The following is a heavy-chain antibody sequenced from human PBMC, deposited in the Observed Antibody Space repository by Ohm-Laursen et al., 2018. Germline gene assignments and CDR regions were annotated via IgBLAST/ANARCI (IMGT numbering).Heavy chain of an antibody. CDR3: ARGLRIAVAGTGAFDL. J-gene: IGHJ2*01. V-gene: IGHV4-59*07. D-gene: IGHD6-19*01. CDR1: GGSIRSYY. Sequence: GTLSLTCSVSGGSIRSYYWSWIRQPPGKGLEWIGYIYYSGSTNYNPSLKSRVTISVDTSKNQFSLKLSSVTAADTAVYYCARGLRIAVAGTGAFDLWGRGTLVTVSS. CDR2: IYYSGST.